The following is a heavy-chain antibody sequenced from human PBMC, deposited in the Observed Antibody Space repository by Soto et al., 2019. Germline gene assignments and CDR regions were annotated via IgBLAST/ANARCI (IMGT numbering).Heavy chain of an antibody. CDR3: AKGGGRGVPIGDYFDY. V-gene: IGHV4-38-2*01. D-gene: IGHD3-10*01. CDR1: GDSIISIYH. CDR2: IYHTGTT. J-gene: IGHJ4*02. Sequence: SETLSLTCAVSGDSIISIYHWAWIRQSPGRGLEWIASIYHTGTTYYTPSLESRVTISVDTSKNQFSLRLTSVTAADSAVYYCAKGGGRGVPIGDYFDYCGLGTLVTVSS.